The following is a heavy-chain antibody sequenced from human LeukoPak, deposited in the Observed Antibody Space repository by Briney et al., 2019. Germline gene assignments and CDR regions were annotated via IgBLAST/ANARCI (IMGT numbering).Heavy chain of an antibody. V-gene: IGHV1-46*01. J-gene: IGHJ3*01. D-gene: IGHD1-26*01. CDR3: ARDSTGSGSYTRN. CDR2: INPSGGST. Sequence: ASVKVSCKASGYTFTNYCMHWVRQDPGQGLEWMGIINPSGGSTNYAQKFQGRLTMTRDMSTSTVYMELSSLRSEDTAMYYCARDSTGSGSYTRNWGQGTMVTVSS. CDR1: GYTFTNYC.